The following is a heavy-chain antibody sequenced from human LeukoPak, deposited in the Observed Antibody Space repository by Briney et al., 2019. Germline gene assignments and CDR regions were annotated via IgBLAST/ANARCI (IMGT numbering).Heavy chain of an antibody. D-gene: IGHD6-13*01. CDR3: ASRGIAAAGPLFDY. CDR1: GGTFSSYA. J-gene: IGHJ4*02. V-gene: IGHV1-69*05. Sequence: SVKVSCKASGGTFSSYAISWVRQAPGQGLEWMGRIIPIFGTSNYTQKFQGRVTITTDESTSTAYMELSSLRSEDTAVYYCASRGIAAAGPLFDYWGQGTLVTVSS. CDR2: IIPIFGTS.